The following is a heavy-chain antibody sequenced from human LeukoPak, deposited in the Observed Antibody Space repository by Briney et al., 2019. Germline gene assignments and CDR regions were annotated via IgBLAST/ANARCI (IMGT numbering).Heavy chain of an antibody. J-gene: IGHJ4*02. CDR2: IYYSGST. Sequence: SETLSLTCTVSGGSISSYYWSWIRQPPGKGLEWIGYIYYSGSTNYNPSLKSRVTISVDTSKNQFSLKLSSVTAADTAVYYCARAGYYYGSGSYHDFDYWGQGTLVTVSS. CDR1: GGSISSYY. CDR3: ARAGYYYGSGSYHDFDY. V-gene: IGHV4-59*01. D-gene: IGHD3-10*01.